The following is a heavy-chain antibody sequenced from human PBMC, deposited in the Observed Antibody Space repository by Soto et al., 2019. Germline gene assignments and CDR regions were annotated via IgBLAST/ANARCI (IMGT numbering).Heavy chain of an antibody. D-gene: IGHD6-13*01. CDR1: GFTFSSYA. Sequence: EVQLLESGGGLVQPGGSLRLSCAASGFTFSSYAMSWVRQAPGKGLEWVSAISGSGGSTYYADSVKGRFTISRDNSKNTRYLQMNSLRAEDTAVYYCAKGTAAGTFPYYYYAMDVWAQGTTVTVSS. CDR2: ISGSGGST. V-gene: IGHV3-23*01. J-gene: IGHJ6*02. CDR3: AKGTAAGTFPYYYYAMDV.